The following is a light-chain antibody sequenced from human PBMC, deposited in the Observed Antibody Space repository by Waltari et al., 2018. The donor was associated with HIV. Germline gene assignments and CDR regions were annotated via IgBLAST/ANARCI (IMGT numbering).Light chain of an antibody. V-gene: IGLV2-23*02. Sequence: QSALTQPASVSGSPGQSITISCTGTSSDVGSYNLVSWYQQHPGKAPKLMIYEVSKRPSGVSKRFSGSKSGNTASLTISGLQAEDEADYYCCSYAGSRDVVFGGGTKLTVL. CDR2: EVS. CDR1: SSDVGSYNL. CDR3: CSYAGSRDVV. J-gene: IGLJ2*01.